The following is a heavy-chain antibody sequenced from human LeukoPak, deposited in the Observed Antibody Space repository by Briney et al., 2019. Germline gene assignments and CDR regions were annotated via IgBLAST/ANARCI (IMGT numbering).Heavy chain of an antibody. CDR2: IHPNSGGT. V-gene: IGHV1-2*02. J-gene: IGHJ4*02. CDR1: AYTFTNYY. Sequence: ASVKVSCMTSAYTFTNYYMHWVRQVPGQGLEWLGWIHPNSGGTNYVQKFQGRVTMTRDTSINTAYMELSSLTSDDTAVYYCASGSSSDYWGQGTLVTVSS. CDR3: ASGSSSDY. D-gene: IGHD6-6*01.